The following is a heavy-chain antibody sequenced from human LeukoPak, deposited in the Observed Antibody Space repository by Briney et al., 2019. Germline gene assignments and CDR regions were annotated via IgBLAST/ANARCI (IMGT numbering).Heavy chain of an antibody. CDR2: MSSSGDTI. Sequence: PGGSLRLSCAASGFTFSTYEMHWVRQAPGKGLEWVSYMSSSGDTIYYADSVKGRFTISRDNAKNPLYLQMNSLRVEDTAVYYCARTWAGWFDPWGQGTLVTVSS. J-gene: IGHJ5*02. CDR1: GFTFSTYE. V-gene: IGHV3-48*03. CDR3: ARTWAGWFDP. D-gene: IGHD3-16*01.